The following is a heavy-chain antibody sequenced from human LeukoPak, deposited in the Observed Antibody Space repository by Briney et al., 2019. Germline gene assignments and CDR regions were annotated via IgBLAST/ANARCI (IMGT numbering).Heavy chain of an antibody. V-gene: IGHV3-15*01. CDR3: TTDMLLGRTVLDDSVCFDY. CDR2: IKSKTDGGTT. CDR1: GFTFSNAW. J-gene: IGHJ4*02. D-gene: IGHD2-8*01. Sequence: GGSLRLSCAASGFTFSNAWMSWVRQAPGKGLEWVGRIKSKTDGGTTDYAAPVKGRFTISRDDSKNTLYLQMNSLKTEDTAVYYCTTDMLLGRTVLDDSVCFDYWGQGTLVTVSS.